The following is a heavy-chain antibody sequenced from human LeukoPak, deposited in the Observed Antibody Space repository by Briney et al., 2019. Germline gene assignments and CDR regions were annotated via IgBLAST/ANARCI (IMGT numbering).Heavy chain of an antibody. CDR2: IRQDGNEK. CDR3: AREGVGGMDV. V-gene: IGHV3-7*01. D-gene: IGHD3-16*01. Sequence: GGSLRLSWAASGFTFIGYWMSWVRQAPGKGLEWVANIRQDGNEKSSVDSVKGRFTISRDNAEYSVYRQMNSLRAEDTAVYYCAREGVGGMDVWGKGTTVTVSS. J-gene: IGHJ6*03. CDR1: GFTFIGYW.